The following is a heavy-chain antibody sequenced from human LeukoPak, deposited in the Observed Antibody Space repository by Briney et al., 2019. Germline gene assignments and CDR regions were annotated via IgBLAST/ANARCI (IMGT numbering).Heavy chain of an antibody. J-gene: IGHJ4*02. D-gene: IGHD3-22*01. V-gene: IGHV1-18*04. CDR1: GYTFTSYY. CDR2: ISAYNGNT. Sequence: ASVKVSCKASGYTFTSYYMHWVRQAPGQGLEWMGWISAYNGNTNYAQKFQGRVTMTTDTSTSTAYMELRSLRSDDTAVYYCARVGPIGYYDTSGYKENDYWGQGTLVTVSS. CDR3: ARVGPIGYYDTSGYKENDY.